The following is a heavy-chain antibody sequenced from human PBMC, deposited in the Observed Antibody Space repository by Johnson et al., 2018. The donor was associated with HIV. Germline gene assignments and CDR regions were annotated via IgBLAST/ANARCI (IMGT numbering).Heavy chain of an antibody. Sequence: VQLVESGGGLVKPGGSLRLSCAASGFTFSNAWMSWVRQAPGKGLEWVGRIKSKTDGGTTEYAAPVKGRLTISRDDSKNTLYLQMNSLKTEDTAVYYCAKGSRGGVWAHDAFDIWGQGTMGTVSS. J-gene: IGHJ3*02. CDR1: GFTFSNAW. D-gene: IGHD3-16*01. CDR2: IKSKTDGGTT. CDR3: AKGSRGGVWAHDAFDI. V-gene: IGHV3-15*01.